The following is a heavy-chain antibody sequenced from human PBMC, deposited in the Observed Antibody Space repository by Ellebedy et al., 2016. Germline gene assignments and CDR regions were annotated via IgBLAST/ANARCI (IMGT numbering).Heavy chain of an antibody. Sequence: GGSLRLSXPASGLTFTTYAMSCVRQAPGEGLEWVSTLSGSGPKTYYADSVQGRFTISRDNSKSTLYLQMNSLRAEDTAVYYCAKHETDGDYYFDLWGRGTLVTVSS. V-gene: IGHV3-23*01. CDR3: AKHETDGDYYFDL. J-gene: IGHJ2*01. CDR2: LSGSGPKT. CDR1: GLTFTTYA. D-gene: IGHD2-21*01.